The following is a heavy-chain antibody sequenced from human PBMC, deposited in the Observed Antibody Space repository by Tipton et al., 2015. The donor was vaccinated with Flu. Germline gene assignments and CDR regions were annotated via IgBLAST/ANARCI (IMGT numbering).Heavy chain of an antibody. J-gene: IGHJ5*02. CDR3: AREWTSLPVNWFDP. Sequence: TLSLTCTVSGYSISSGYYWGWIRQPPGKGLEWIGSIDHSGSTYYNPSLKSRVTISVDTSKSKFSLKLSSVTAADTAVYYCAREWTSLPVNWFDPWGQGTLVTVSS. CDR1: GYSISSGYY. D-gene: IGHD3/OR15-3a*01. CDR2: IDHSGST. V-gene: IGHV4-38-2*02.